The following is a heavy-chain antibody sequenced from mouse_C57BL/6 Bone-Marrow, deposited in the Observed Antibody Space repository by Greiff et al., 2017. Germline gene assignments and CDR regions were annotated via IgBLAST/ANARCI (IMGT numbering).Heavy chain of an antibody. Sequence: QVQLQQPGAELVRPGSSVKLSCKASGYTFTSYWMHWVKQRPIQGLEWIGNIDPSDSETNYNQKFKDKATLTVDKSSSTAYLQLSSLTSEDSAVYYCARGGTNWGYYYAMDYWGQGTSVTVSS. CDR3: ARGGTNWGYYYAMDY. D-gene: IGHD4-1*01. CDR1: GYTFTSYW. V-gene: IGHV1-52*01. J-gene: IGHJ4*01. CDR2: IDPSDSET.